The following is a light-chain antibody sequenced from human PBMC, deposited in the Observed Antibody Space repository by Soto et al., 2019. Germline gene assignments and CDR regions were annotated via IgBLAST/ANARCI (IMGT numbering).Light chain of an antibody. CDR2: EVN. V-gene: IGLV2-23*02. J-gene: IGLJ1*01. Sequence: QSVLTQPAFVSGSPGQSITISCTRTSSDIGTYNLVSWYQQHPGKAPKLMIYEVNKRPSGVSDRFSGSKSGNTASLTISGLQAEDEADYYCCSYAGSSTLYVFGTGTKVTVL. CDR3: CSYAGSSTLYV. CDR1: SSDIGTYNL.